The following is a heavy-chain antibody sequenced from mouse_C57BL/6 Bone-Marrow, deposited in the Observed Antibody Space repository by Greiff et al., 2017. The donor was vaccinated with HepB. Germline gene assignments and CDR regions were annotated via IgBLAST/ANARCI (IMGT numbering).Heavy chain of an antibody. J-gene: IGHJ4*01. CDR1: GYTFTSYW. V-gene: IGHV1-50*01. D-gene: IGHD2-2*01. CDR3: ARRKIYYGYDRAMDY. Sequence: VQLQQPGAELVKPGASVKLSCKASGYTFTSYWMQWVKQRPGQGLEWIGEIDPSDSYTNYTQKFKGKATLTVDTSSSTAYRQLSSLTPEDSAVYYCARRKIYYGYDRAMDYWGQGTSVTVSS. CDR2: IDPSDSYT.